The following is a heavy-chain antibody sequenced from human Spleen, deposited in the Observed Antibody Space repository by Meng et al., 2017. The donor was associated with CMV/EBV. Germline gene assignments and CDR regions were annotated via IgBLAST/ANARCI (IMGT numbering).Heavy chain of an antibody. D-gene: IGHD3-3*01. CDR1: GFTFSTYA. CDR3: ARDSITIFGGRFDP. CDR2: ISYDGTNI. V-gene: IGHV3-30*04. J-gene: IGHJ5*02. Sequence: SGFTFSTYAMHWVRQAPGKGLEWVAIISYDGTNIHYADSVKGRFTISRDNSKNTLYLQMNSLRAEDTAVYYCARDSITIFGGRFDPWGQGTLVTVSS.